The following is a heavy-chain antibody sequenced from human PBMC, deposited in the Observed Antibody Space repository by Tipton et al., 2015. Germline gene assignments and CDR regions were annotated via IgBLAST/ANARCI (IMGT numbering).Heavy chain of an antibody. Sequence: SLRLSCAASGFTFSTEWMHWVRQAPGKGLEWVANIKQGGTEKHYLGSVKGRFTISRDNAKKSLYLQMNSLRAEDTAVYYCATVSYYFDYWGQGTLVIVSS. J-gene: IGHJ4*02. CDR1: GFTFSTEW. V-gene: IGHV3-7*01. CDR3: ATVSYYFDY. CDR2: IKQGGTEK.